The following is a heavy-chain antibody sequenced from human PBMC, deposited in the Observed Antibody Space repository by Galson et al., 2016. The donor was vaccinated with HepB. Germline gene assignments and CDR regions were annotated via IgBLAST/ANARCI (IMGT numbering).Heavy chain of an antibody. CDR2: ISPSSDYI. Sequence: SLRLSCAASGFTFNTYSMNWVRQAPGKGLEWVSSISPSSDYIYHADSVKGRFTISRDNAKKSLYLQMSSLRGDDTAIYYCVRNLFTGGADYSVDYRGREPRSPSP. CDR1: GFTFNTYS. CDR3: VRNLFTGGADYSVDY. D-gene: IGHD3-16*01. V-gene: IGHV3-21*01. J-gene: IGHJ4*02.